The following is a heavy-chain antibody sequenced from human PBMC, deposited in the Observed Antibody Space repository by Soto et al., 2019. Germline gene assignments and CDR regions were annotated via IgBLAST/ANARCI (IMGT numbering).Heavy chain of an antibody. CDR2: IYYSGST. J-gene: IGHJ4*02. CDR3: ARQMEPNYYDY. D-gene: IGHD1-1*01. CDR1: GGSISSSSYY. V-gene: IGHV4-39*01. Sequence: SETLSLTCTVSGGSISSSSYYWGWIRQPPGKGLEWIGSIYYSGSTYYNPSLKSRVTISVDTSKNQFSLKLSSVTAADTAVYYCARQMEPNYYDYWGQGTLVTVSS.